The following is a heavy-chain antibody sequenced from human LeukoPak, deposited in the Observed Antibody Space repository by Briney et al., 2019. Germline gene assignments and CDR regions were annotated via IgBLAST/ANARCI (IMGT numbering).Heavy chain of an antibody. J-gene: IGHJ4*02. V-gene: IGHV3-43D*03. Sequence: PGGSLRLSCAASGFTFDDYAMHWVRQAPGKGLEWVSLISWDGGSAYYADSVKGRFTISRDTSKNSLYLQMNSPRAEDTALYYCAKERDSSGSTLDYWGQGTLVTVSS. CDR3: AKERDSSGSTLDY. CDR2: ISWDGGSA. D-gene: IGHD3-22*01. CDR1: GFTFDDYA.